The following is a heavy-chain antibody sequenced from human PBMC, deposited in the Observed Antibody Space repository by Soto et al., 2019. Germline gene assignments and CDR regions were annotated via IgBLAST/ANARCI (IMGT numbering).Heavy chain of an antibody. CDR1: GYIFVNYG. CDR3: VMVDNYVTPTPQDV. J-gene: IGHJ6*02. Sequence: QVQLVQSGDEVKKPGASVKVSCKASGYIFVNYGIAWVRQAPGQGLEWMGWISPYTGNTHSATKVQGRLTMTTDTSTSTAYMELGSLPPDDTAVYYCVMVDNYVTPTPQDVWGQGTTVTVSS. CDR2: ISPYTGNT. D-gene: IGHD3-16*01. V-gene: IGHV1-18*01.